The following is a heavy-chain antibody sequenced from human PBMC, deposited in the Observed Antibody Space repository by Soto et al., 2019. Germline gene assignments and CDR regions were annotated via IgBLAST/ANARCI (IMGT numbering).Heavy chain of an antibody. CDR1: GFPFSRYG. J-gene: IGHJ6*04. CDR3: ARDSGGVEVAGTYYSGMDV. Sequence: GGSLRLSCAASGFPFSRYGMNWVRQAPGKGLEWVSVIYSGGSTYYADSVKGRFTISRDNSKNTLYLQMNSLRAEDTAVYYCARDSGGVEVAGTYYSGMDVWGKGTTVTVSS. D-gene: IGHD1-7*01. CDR2: IYSGGST. V-gene: IGHV3-66*01.